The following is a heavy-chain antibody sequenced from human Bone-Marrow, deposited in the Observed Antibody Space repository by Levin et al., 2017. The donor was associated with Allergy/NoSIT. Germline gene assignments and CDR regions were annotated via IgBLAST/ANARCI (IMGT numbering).Heavy chain of an antibody. CDR1: GFTFSSYG. Sequence: SCAASGFTFSSYGMNWVRQAPGKGLEWVAVTSYDGSNKYYADSMKGRFTISRDNSKNTLYLQMNTLRAEDTSVYYCAKGLIWFRDLYDAFDIWGQGTMVTVSS. J-gene: IGHJ3*02. CDR2: TSYDGSNK. CDR3: AKGLIWFRDLYDAFDI. D-gene: IGHD3-10*01. V-gene: IGHV3-30*18.